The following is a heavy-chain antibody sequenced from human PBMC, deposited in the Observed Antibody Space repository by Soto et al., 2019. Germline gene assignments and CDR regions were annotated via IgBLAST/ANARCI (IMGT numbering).Heavy chain of an antibody. CDR2: IISIFGTA. V-gene: IGHV1-69*12. CDR3: ARHLPAAGYYYGMDV. D-gene: IGHD2-2*01. J-gene: IGHJ6*02. CDR1: GATFSSYA. Sequence: QVQLVQSGAEVKKPGSSVKVSCKASGATFSSYALSWVRQAPGQGLEWMGGIISIFGTANYAQKFQGRVTITADEPTSPAYMELSSLRSEDTAVYYCARHLPAAGYYYGMDVWGQGTTVTVSS.